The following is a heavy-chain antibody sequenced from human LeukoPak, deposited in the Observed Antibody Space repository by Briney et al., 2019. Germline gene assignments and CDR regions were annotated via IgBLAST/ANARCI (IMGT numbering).Heavy chain of an antibody. CDR2: IYYSGST. V-gene: IGHV4-59*01. CDR3: ARGSFGYYDSSGYSAPVYYYYGMDV. CDR1: GGSISSYY. J-gene: IGHJ6*02. D-gene: IGHD3-22*01. Sequence: SETLSLTCTVSGGSISSYYWSWIRQPPGKGLEWIGYIYYSGSTNYNPSLKSRVTISVDTSKNQFSLKLSSVTAADTAVCYCARGSFGYYDSSGYSAPVYYYYGMDVWGQGTTVTVSS.